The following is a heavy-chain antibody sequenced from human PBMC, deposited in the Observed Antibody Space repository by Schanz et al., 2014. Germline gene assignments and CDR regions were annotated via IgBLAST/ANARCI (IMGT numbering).Heavy chain of an antibody. V-gene: IGHV4-61*10. CDR1: GGSISSGNYY. D-gene: IGHD3-16*01. CDR2: IAYSGST. CDR3: ARVGRNSYGFTSRFDA. J-gene: IGHJ5*02. Sequence: QVRLQESGPGLVKPSQTLSLTCTVSGGSISSGNYYWNWIRQPAGKGLEWIGYIAYSGSTNYNPSLQSRVTISLDTSQSQFSLRLTSVSSADTAMYYCARVGRNSYGFTSRFDAWGQGTLVAVSS.